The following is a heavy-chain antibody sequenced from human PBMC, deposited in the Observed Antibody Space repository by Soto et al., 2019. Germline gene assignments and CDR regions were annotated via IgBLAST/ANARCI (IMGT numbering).Heavy chain of an antibody. CDR3: AKDLQSYGDYDYYCYGMDV. CDR2: ISYDGTNK. J-gene: IGHJ6*02. Sequence: QVQVVDSGGGEVQPGRSLTISCAASGFTFSTYGMHWVRQTPGKGLEWVAVISYDGTNKFYSDSVKGRFTISRDNFKNTLTLQMNSLRADDTAVYSCAKDLQSYGDYDYYCYGMDVWGLGTRVTVSS. V-gene: IGHV3-30*18. D-gene: IGHD4-17*01. CDR1: GFTFSTYG.